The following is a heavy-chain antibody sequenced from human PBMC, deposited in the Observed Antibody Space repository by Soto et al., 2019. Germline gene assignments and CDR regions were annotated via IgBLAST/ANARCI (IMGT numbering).Heavy chain of an antibody. CDR2: IYYSGST. CDR3: ARADGGIWGSYRRFDY. CDR1: GGSISSYY. Sequence: SETLSLTCTVSGGSISSYYWSWIRQPPGKGLEWIGYIYYSGSTNYNPSLKSRVTISVDTSKNQFSLKLSSVTAADTAVYYCARADGGIWGSYRRFDYWGQGTLVTVSS. J-gene: IGHJ4*02. D-gene: IGHD3-16*02. V-gene: IGHV4-59*01.